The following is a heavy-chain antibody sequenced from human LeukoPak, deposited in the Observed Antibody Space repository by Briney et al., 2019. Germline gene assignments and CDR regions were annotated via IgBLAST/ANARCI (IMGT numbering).Heavy chain of an antibody. V-gene: IGHV3-43*01. Sequence: GGSLRLSCAASGFTFDDYTMHWVRQAPGKGLERVSLISWDGGSTYYADSVKGRFTISRDNSKNSLYPQMNSLRTEDTALYYCAKGRYDSSGYYFDYWGQGTLVTVSS. D-gene: IGHD3-22*01. CDR3: AKGRYDSSGYYFDY. CDR1: GFTFDDYT. CDR2: ISWDGGST. J-gene: IGHJ4*02.